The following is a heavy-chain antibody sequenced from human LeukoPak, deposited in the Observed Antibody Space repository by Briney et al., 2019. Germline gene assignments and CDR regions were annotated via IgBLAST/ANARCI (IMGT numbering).Heavy chain of an antibody. CDR1: GGSISSYY. V-gene: IGHV4-4*07. Sequence: PSETLSLTCTDSGGSISSYYWSWIRQPAGKGLEWIGRIYTSGSTNYNPSLKSRVTMSVDTSKNQFSLKLSSVTAADTAVYYCARDGFSSGGDYYFDYWGQGTLVTVSS. CDR2: IYTSGST. CDR3: ARDGFSSGGDYYFDY. J-gene: IGHJ4*02. D-gene: IGHD2-21*02.